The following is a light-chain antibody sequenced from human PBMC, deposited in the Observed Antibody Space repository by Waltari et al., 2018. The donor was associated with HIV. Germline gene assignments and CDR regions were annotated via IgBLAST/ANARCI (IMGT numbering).Light chain of an antibody. CDR1: PGPVTIGPY. J-gene: IGLJ2*01. V-gene: IGLV7-46*01. Sequence: QAVVTQEPALTVSPGGTVTLTCGSSPGPVTIGPYPPRFQQKPGQAPRALIYDTNNKHSWTPARFSGSLLGGKAALTLSGAQPEDEADYFCLLSYSGARPAIFGGGTKLSVL. CDR2: DTN. CDR3: LLSYSGARPAI.